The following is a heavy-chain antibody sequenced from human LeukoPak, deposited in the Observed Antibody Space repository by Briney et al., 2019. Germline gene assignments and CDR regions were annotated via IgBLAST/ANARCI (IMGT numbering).Heavy chain of an antibody. CDR3: ARHAPGIAAAGTREGLDY. CDR1: GYSISSGYY. D-gene: IGHD6-13*01. CDR2: IYHSGST. V-gene: IGHV4-38-2*02. Sequence: SETLSLTCTVSGYSISSGYYWGWIRQPPGKGLEWIGSIYHSGSTYYNPSLKSRVTISVDTSKNQFSLKLSSVTAADTAVYYCARHAPGIAAAGTREGLDYWGQGTLVTVSS. J-gene: IGHJ4*02.